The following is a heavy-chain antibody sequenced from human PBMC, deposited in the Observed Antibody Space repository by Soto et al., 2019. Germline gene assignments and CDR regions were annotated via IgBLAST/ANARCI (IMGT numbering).Heavy chain of an antibody. J-gene: IGHJ4*02. CDR3: ARGGAHTAMANEY. V-gene: IGHV3-74*01. D-gene: IGHD5-18*01. CDR2: ISFDGSTT. Sequence: GGSLRLSCAASGFTFSSYWMHWVRQASGKGLVWVSRISFDGSTTTYADSVKGRFTISRDNAKNTLYLQMNSLRAEDTAVYYCARGGAHTAMANEYWGQGALVTV. CDR1: GFTFSSYW.